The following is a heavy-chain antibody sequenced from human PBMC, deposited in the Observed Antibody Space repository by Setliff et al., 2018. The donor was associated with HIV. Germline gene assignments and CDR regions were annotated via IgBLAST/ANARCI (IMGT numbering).Heavy chain of an antibody. D-gene: IGHD3-10*01. V-gene: IGHV4-34*01. Sequence: SETLSLTCAVYGAPFNGYYWAWIRQSPAKGLEWIGEIYHSGSTNYNPSLKSRVTISVDTSKNQFSLKLSSVTAADTAVYYCAREGSPNAFDIWGQGTMVTVSS. CDR2: IYHSGST. J-gene: IGHJ3*02. CDR3: AREGSPNAFDI. CDR1: GAPFNGYY.